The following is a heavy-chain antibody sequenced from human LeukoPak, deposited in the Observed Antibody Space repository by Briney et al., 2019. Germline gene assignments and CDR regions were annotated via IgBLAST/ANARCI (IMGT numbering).Heavy chain of an antibody. D-gene: IGHD4-23*01. CDR2: INPSGGST. Sequence: ASVKVSCKASGYTFTNYYIHWVRRAPGQGLEWMGIINPSGGSTSYAQKFQGRVTMARDTSTSTVYMELSSLRSEDTAVYYCARDPDYGGDSGRFDYWGQGTLVTVSS. J-gene: IGHJ4*02. CDR3: ARDPDYGGDSGRFDY. CDR1: GYTFTNYY. V-gene: IGHV1-46*01.